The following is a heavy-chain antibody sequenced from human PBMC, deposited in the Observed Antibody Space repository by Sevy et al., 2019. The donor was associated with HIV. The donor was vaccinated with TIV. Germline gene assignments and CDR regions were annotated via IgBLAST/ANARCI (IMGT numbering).Heavy chain of an antibody. V-gene: IGHV3-7*01. Sequence: GGSLRLSCAASGFTFSAYWMNWVRQAPGKGLEWVANIKSDGSNKHYVDSVEGQFTISRDNAKNSLYLQMNSLRVEDTAVYYCAQETVGRFDSWGQGTLVTVSS. CDR1: GFTFSAYW. CDR2: IKSDGSNK. D-gene: IGHD3-16*01. CDR3: AQETVGRFDS. J-gene: IGHJ4*02.